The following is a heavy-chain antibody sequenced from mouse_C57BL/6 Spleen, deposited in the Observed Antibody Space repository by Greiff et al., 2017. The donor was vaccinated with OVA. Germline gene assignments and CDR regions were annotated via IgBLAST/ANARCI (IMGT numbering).Heavy chain of an antibody. V-gene: IGHV1-52*01. Sequence: QVQLQQPGAELVRPGSSVKLSCKASGYTFTSYWMHWVKQRPIQGLEWIGNIDPSDSETHYNQKFKDKATLTADKSSSTAYMQLSSLTSADSAVFDCARNHCTTVAFDYWGQGTTLTVSS. J-gene: IGHJ2*01. CDR1: GYTFTSYW. CDR2: IDPSDSET. CDR3: ARNHCTTVAFDY. D-gene: IGHD1-1*01.